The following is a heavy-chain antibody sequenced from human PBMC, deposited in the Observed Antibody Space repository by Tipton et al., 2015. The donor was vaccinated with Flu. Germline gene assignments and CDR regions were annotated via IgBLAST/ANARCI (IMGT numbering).Heavy chain of an antibody. V-gene: IGHV3-48*03. CDR2: IDGVGATI. CDR3: ARRVQSLSWTVSGWYFDL. J-gene: IGHJ2*01. CDR1: GFTFSTYE. D-gene: IGHD3/OR15-3a*01. Sequence: GSLRLSCSASGFTFSTYEMSWVRQAPGKGLEWVSYIDGVGATIHYTDSVKGRFTISRDNAKNSLYLQMNSLRAEDTALYYCARRVQSLSWTVSGWYFDLWGRGTLVTVSS.